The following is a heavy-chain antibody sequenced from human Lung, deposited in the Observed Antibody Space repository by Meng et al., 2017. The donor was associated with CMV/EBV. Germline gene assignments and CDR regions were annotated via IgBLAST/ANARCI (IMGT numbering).Heavy chain of an antibody. CDR1: GFSFSEHA. J-gene: IGHJ6*02. CDR3: AKGERQFCSSFNCHYQYYGMDV. V-gene: IGHV3-30*02. Sequence: GESLKIPCAASGFSFSEHAMHWVRQAPGKGLEWVTFNRHDGTNKYYAESVKGQFTISRDNSKSTLYLHMNRLRPEDTAVYYCAKGERQFCSSFNCHYQYYGMDVWGQGTTVTVSS. CDR2: NRHDGTNK. D-gene: IGHD3-3*01.